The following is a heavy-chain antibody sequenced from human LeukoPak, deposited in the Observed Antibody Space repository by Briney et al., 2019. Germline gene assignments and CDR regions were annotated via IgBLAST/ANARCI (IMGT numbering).Heavy chain of an antibody. J-gene: IGHJ4*02. D-gene: IGHD2-21*02. Sequence: GVSVKVSCKASGYTFTSYAMHWVRQAPGQRLECMGWINTGNGNTKYSQKFQGRVTITRDTSASTAYMDLSSLRSEDTAVYYCARNTETAIPLPYYFDYWGQGTLVTVSS. V-gene: IGHV1-3*04. CDR2: INTGNGNT. CDR3: ARNTETAIPLPYYFDY. CDR1: GYTFTSYA.